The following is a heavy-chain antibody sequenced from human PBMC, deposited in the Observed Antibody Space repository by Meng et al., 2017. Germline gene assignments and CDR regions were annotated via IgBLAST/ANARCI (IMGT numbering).Heavy chain of an antibody. V-gene: IGHV1-2*06. Sequence: QGTGLDLGARVKNPGAQVKVSCKASGYTFTGYYMHWVRQAPGQGLEWMGRINPNSGGTNYAQKFQGRVTMTRDTSISTAYMELSRLRSDDTAVYYCARDPSYSSSWYGSNVDYFDYWGQGTLVTVSS. CDR3: ARDPSYSSSWYGSNVDYFDY. D-gene: IGHD6-13*01. CDR2: INPNSGGT. J-gene: IGHJ4*02. CDR1: GYTFTGYY.